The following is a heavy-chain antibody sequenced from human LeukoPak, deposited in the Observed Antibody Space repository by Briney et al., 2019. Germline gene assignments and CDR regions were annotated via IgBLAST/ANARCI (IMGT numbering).Heavy chain of an antibody. CDR2: INASGGTT. J-gene: IGHJ4*02. CDR3: AKDRVTGARKLDH. D-gene: IGHD1-14*01. V-gene: IGHV3-23*01. Sequence: GGSLRLSCAASGFTFSSYSMNWVRQAPGRGLEWVSTINASGGTTYYADSVKGRFTISRDNSKNTLYLQMDSLRVEDTAVYYCAKDRVTGARKLDHWGQGTLVTVSS. CDR1: GFTFSSYS.